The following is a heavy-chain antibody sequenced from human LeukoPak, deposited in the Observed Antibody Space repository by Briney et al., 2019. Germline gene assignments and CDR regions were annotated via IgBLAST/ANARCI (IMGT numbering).Heavy chain of an antibody. CDR2: ISYDGSNK. CDR1: GFTFSSYA. Sequence: GRSLRLSCAASGFTFSSYAMHWVRQAPGKGLEWVAVISYDGSNKYYADSVKGRFTISRDNSKNTLYLQMNSLRAEDTAVYYCARGGGLTGYFELDYWGQGTLVTVSS. CDR3: ARGGGLTGYFELDY. J-gene: IGHJ4*02. V-gene: IGHV3-30-3*01. D-gene: IGHD3-9*01.